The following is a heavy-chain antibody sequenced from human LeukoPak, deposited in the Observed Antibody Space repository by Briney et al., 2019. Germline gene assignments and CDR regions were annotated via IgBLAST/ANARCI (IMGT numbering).Heavy chain of an antibody. CDR2: ISTYNGNT. V-gene: IGHV1-18*01. J-gene: IGHJ4*02. CDR3: ARGIEYSSSFPFDY. CDR1: GYTFTSYG. Sequence: GASVKVSCKASGYTFTSYGISWVRQAPGQGLEWMRWISTYNGNTNYAQKLQGRVTMTTDTSTSTAYMELRSLRSDDTAVYYCARGIEYSSSFPFDYWGQGTLVTVSS. D-gene: IGHD6-6*01.